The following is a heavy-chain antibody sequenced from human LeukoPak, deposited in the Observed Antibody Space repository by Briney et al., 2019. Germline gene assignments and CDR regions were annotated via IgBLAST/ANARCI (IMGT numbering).Heavy chain of an antibody. CDR2: IYHSGST. CDR1: GYSISTGYY. D-gene: IGHD3-3*01. V-gene: IGHV4-38-2*02. J-gene: IGHJ5*02. CDR3: ARDGRIRFPVTNWFDP. Sequence: SGTLSPTCTVSGYSISTGYYWGWIRQPPGKGLEWIASIYHSGSTYYNLSLKSRVTISVDTSKNQFSLRLSSVTAADTAVYYCARDGRIRFPVTNWFDPWGQGTLVTVSS.